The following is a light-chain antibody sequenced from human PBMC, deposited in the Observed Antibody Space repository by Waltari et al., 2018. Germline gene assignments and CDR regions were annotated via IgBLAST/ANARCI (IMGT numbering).Light chain of an antibody. CDR1: SSDVCSYTV. CDR2: EGS. J-gene: IGLJ1*01. V-gene: IGLV2-23*03. Sequence: QSALTQPASVSGSLGQPITIPSPEPSSDVCSYTVVTWYQQHPDKAPKLMIYEGSKRPSGVSNRFSGSKSGNTASLTISGLQAEDEADYYCCSYAASRNVFGTGTKVTVL. CDR3: CSYAASRNV.